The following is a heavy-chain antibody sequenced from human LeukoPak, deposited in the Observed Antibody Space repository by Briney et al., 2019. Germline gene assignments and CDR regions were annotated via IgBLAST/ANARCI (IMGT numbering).Heavy chain of an antibody. CDR2: LNPRTEGR. CDR1: GYTFSDYY. V-gene: IGHV1-46*03. J-gene: IGHJ4*02. D-gene: IGHD2-2*01. CDR3: VREYHGGYFDS. Sequence: ASVKVSCETSGYTFSDYYLHWMRRAPGQGLEWMAILNPRTEGRDYAQKFQGRITVTRETPTSTVYMELRSLRSEDTAIYYCVREYHGGYFDSWGQGTMVTVSS.